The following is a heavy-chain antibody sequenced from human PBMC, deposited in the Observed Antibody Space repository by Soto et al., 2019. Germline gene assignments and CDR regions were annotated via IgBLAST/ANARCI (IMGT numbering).Heavy chain of an antibody. J-gene: IGHJ5*01. D-gene: IGHD2-15*01. V-gene: IGHV4-30-4*01. Sequence: SETLSLTCSVSGDPISTVDYFWAWIRQPPGQALEYIGYIYKSATTYYNPSFESRVAISLDTSKSQFSLNVTSVTAADTAVYFCARGRYCLTGRCFPNWFDSWGQGTLVTVSS. CDR2: IYKSATT. CDR3: ARGRYCLTGRCFPNWFDS. CDR1: GDPISTVDYF.